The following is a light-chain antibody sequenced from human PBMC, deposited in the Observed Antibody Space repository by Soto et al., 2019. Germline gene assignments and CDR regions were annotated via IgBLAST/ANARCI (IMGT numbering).Light chain of an antibody. CDR1: QSVSSGY. CDR2: DVS. CDR3: QQYGTSVGGT. V-gene: IGKV3-20*01. Sequence: DIVLTQSPATLSLSPGERATLSCRASQSVSSGYLAWYQQKPGQAPRLLIYDVSSRATGIPGRFSGSGSGTDFTLTISRLETEDSAVYYCQQYGTSVGGTFGGGTKVDIK. J-gene: IGKJ4*01.